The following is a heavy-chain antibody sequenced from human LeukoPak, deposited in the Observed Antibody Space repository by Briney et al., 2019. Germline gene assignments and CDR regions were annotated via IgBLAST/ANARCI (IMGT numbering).Heavy chain of an antibody. CDR3: ARDDDWNYEDY. Sequence: PGGSLRLSCAASGFTFRSYWMTWVRQYPGKGLEWVANIKQDGSETYYADSVKGRFTISRDNAKKSLYLQMNSLRAEDTAVYYCARDDDWNYEDYWGQGTLVTVSS. V-gene: IGHV3-7*01. CDR2: IKQDGSET. J-gene: IGHJ4*02. CDR1: GFTFRSYW. D-gene: IGHD1-7*01.